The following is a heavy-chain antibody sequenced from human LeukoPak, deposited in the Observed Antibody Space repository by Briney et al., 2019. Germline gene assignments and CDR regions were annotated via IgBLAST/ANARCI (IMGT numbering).Heavy chain of an antibody. CDR1: GFTVSSNY. CDR3: ARVTASGGSRHFDY. J-gene: IGHJ4*02. D-gene: IGHD2-15*01. V-gene: IGHV3-66*02. CDR2: IYSGGST. Sequence: GGSLRLSCAASGFTVSSNYMSWVRQAPGKGPEWVSVIYSGGSTYYTDSVKVRFTISRDNSKNTLYLQMNSLRAEDTAVYYCARVTASGGSRHFDYWGQGTLVTVSS.